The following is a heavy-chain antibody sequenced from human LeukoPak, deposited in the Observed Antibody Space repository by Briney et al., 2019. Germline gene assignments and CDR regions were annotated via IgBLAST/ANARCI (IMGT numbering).Heavy chain of an antibody. CDR2: IYGSGIT. Sequence: SETLSLTCTVSGGSTISNYWSWIRQSAGTGLEWIGRIYGSGITDYNPSLKSRVTMSLDTSRKQFSLRLTSVTAADTAVYYCARLKFYDSTGYSPGYYMDVWGKGTTVSVFS. D-gene: IGHD3-22*01. CDR3: ARLKFYDSTGYSPGYYMDV. CDR1: GGSTISNY. J-gene: IGHJ6*03. V-gene: IGHV4-4*07.